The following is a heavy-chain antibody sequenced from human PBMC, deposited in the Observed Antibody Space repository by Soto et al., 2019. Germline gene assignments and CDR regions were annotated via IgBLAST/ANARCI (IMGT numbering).Heavy chain of an antibody. J-gene: IGHJ4*02. V-gene: IGHV3-30-3*01. CDR2: ISYDGSNK. Sequence: GGSLRLSCAVSGFTFSSYAMHWVRQAPGKGLEWVAVISYDGSNKYYADSVKGRFTISRDNSKNTLYLQMNSLRAEDTAVYYCARGTSRETNWNLGYWGQGTLVTVSS. CDR1: GFTFSSYA. CDR3: ARGTSRETNWNLGY. D-gene: IGHD1-20*01.